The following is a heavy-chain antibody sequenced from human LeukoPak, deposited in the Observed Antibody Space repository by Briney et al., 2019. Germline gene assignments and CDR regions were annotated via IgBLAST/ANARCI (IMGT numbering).Heavy chain of an antibody. V-gene: IGHV3-23*01. CDR2: ISGSDGGA. CDR1: GFTFSDYA. J-gene: IGHJ5*02. D-gene: IGHD2-2*01. Sequence: GGCLRLSCAASGFTFSDYAMNWVRQAPGKGLEWVSAISGSDGGAHYSDSVKGRFTISRDNSKNTLFLQMSSLRAEDTAIYYCAKNVALGYCSSTSCPIDPWGQGTLVTVSS. CDR3: AKNVALGYCSSTSCPIDP.